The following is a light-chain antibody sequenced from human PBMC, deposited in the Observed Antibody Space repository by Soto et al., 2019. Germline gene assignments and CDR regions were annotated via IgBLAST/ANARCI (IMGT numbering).Light chain of an antibody. CDR2: DAS. J-gene: IGKJ5*01. CDR1: QSVSGD. Sequence: EIVLTQSPATLSVSPGERVTLSCRASQSVSGDLAWYHHKPGQAPRLLIYDASTRALDTPARFAGSGSGTEFTLTISSLQSEDFAVYFCQQYNNWPITFGQGTRLENK. CDR3: QQYNNWPIT. V-gene: IGKV3-15*01.